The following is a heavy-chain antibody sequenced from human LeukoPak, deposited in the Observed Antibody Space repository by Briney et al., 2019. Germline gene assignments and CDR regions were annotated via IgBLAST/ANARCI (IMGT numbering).Heavy chain of an antibody. CDR1: GGSLSGYY. V-gene: IGHV4-34*01. CDR2: INHSGST. Sequence: PSETLSLTCAVYGGSLSGYYWSWIRQPPGKGLEWIGEINHSGSTNYNPSLKSRVTISVDTSKNQFSLKLSSVTAADTAVYYCARRITMVRGVIAVYNWFDPWGQGTLVTVSS. D-gene: IGHD3-10*01. CDR3: ARRITMVRGVIAVYNWFDP. J-gene: IGHJ5*02.